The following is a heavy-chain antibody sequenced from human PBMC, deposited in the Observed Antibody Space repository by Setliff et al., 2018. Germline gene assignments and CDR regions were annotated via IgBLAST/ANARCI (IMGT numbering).Heavy chain of an antibody. CDR1: GGTFSSYA. V-gene: IGHV1-69*10. D-gene: IGHD6-19*01. CDR2: IIPILGIA. Sequence: SVKVSCKASGGTFSSYAISWVRQAPGQGLEWMGGIIPILGIANYAQKFQGRVTITADESTSTAYMELSSLRSEDTAVYYCARGRHSSGWYWAFDYWGQGTLVTVSS. J-gene: IGHJ4*02. CDR3: ARGRHSSGWYWAFDY.